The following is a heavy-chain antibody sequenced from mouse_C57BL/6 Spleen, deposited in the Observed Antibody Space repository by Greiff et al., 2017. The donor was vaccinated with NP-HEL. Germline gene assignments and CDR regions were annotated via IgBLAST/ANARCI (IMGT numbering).Heavy chain of an antibody. CDR3: AREGNYYGSLDY. CDR2: INPNNGGT. D-gene: IGHD1-1*01. J-gene: IGHJ2*01. CDR1: GYTFTDYY. Sequence: EVQLQQSGPELVKPGASVKISCKASGYTFTDYYLNWVKQSHGKSLEWIGDINPNNGGTSYNQKFKGKATLTVDKSSSTAYMELRSLTSEDSAVYYCAREGNYYGSLDYWGQGTTLTVFS. V-gene: IGHV1-26*01.